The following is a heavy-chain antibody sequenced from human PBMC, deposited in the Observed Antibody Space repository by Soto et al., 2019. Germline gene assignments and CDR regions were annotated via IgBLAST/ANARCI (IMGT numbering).Heavy chain of an antibody. D-gene: IGHD3-22*01. CDR1: GVTFRIHS. J-gene: IGHJ4*02. V-gene: IGHV3-64D*06. Sequence: GGSLRLSCSASGVTFRIHSMHWVRQTSGRGLEYVAGVSRDGRSTNYADSVKGRFTISRDNFKDTLYLRMSSLRPEDTAVYYCVKEANPFVNALVMVVFDYWGQGTRVTVPQ. CDR2: VSRDGRST. CDR3: VKEANPFVNALVMVVFDY.